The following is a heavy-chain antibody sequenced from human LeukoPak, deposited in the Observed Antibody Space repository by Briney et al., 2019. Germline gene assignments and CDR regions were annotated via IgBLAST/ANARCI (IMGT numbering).Heavy chain of an antibody. Sequence: PSETLSLTCTLSGGSITSYYWSWLRQPPGKGLEWIGHVYYSGSTKYNPTLQNRVTISVDTSKSHFSLKLTSVTTADTAIYYCARVIAAPNWLDPWGQGSLVSVSS. CDR2: VYYSGST. D-gene: IGHD3-22*01. V-gene: IGHV4-59*01. J-gene: IGHJ5*02. CDR3: ARVIAAPNWLDP. CDR1: GGSITSYY.